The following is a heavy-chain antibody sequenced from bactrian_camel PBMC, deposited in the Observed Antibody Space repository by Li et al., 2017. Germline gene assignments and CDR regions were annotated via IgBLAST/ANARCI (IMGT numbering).Heavy chain of an antibody. Sequence: HVQLVESGGGSVQARGSLRLSCVAAESNAKLSMINYCMGWFRQSPGKEREGVAAISTSGVTYYADSVKGRFIISQDDARETVWLQMNSLKPDDTAMYYCATGFVYGDVWFREDDYNHWGQGTQVTVS. V-gene: IGHV3S1*01. D-gene: IGHD6*01. CDR1: ESNAKLSMINYC. CDR2: ISTSGVT. CDR3: ATGFVYGDVWFREDDYNH. J-gene: IGHJ4*01.